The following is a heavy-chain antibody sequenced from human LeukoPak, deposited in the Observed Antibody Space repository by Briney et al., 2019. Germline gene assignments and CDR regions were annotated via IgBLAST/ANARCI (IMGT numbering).Heavy chain of an antibody. Sequence: GGSLRLSCTASGLTFSTYWVQGLRQAPGKGLVWVSQIKFDGSLASYADSVKGRFTISRDNAKDTLSLQMNPLGTEDTAVYYCATGHSQDRMYFDLWGRGTLVTVSS. CDR1: GLTFSTYW. V-gene: IGHV3-74*01. CDR2: IKFDGSLA. J-gene: IGHJ2*01. D-gene: IGHD1-14*01. CDR3: ATGHSQDRMYFDL.